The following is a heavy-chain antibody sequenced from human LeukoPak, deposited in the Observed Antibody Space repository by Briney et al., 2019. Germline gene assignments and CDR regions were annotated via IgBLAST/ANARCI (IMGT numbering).Heavy chain of an antibody. V-gene: IGHV3-23*01. Sequence: PGGSLRLSCAASGYTFSSHGIHWVRQAPGKGLEWVSGISGSGGSTYYADSVKGRFTISRDNSKNTLYLQMNSLRAEDTAVYYCASRSSGWFSLDYWGQGTLVTVSS. CDR1: GYTFSSHG. CDR2: ISGSGGST. D-gene: IGHD6-19*01. CDR3: ASRSSGWFSLDY. J-gene: IGHJ4*02.